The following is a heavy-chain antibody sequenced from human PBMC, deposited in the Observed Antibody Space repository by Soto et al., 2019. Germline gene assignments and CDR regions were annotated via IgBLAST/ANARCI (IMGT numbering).Heavy chain of an antibody. D-gene: IGHD3-22*01. CDR1: GFTFSNYW. J-gene: IGHJ4*02. V-gene: IGHV3-7*01. CDR3: ARATMIALLTH. CDR2: IKPDGTEK. Sequence: GGSLRLSCAASGFTFSNYWMTWVRQAPGKGLEWVANIKPDGTEKYYVDSVKGRFTISRDNAKNTLYLQMNSLRAEDTAVYYCARATMIALLTHWGQGTLVTVSS.